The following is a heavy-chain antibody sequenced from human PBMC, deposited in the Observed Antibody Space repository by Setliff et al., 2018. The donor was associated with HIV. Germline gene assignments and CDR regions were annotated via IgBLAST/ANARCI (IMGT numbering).Heavy chain of an antibody. J-gene: IGHJ4*02. CDR3: AREGQWLDGFDY. V-gene: IGHV3-11*06. CDR1: GFTYSDYY. Sequence: GGSLRLSCAASGFTYSDYYMSWIRQAPGKGLEWVSYITGSSSYTNYADSVKGRFTISRDNAKNSLYLQMNSLRTEDTAVYYCAREGQWLDGFDYWGQGTLVTVSS. D-gene: IGHD6-19*01. CDR2: ITGSSSYT.